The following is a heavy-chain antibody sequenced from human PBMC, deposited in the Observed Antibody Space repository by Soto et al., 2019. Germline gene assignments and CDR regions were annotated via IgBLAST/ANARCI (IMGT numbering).Heavy chain of an antibody. CDR1: GGSISSSSYY. CDR3: ARQNWNYVFDY. D-gene: IGHD1-7*01. Sequence: PSETLSLICTVSGGSISSSSYYWGWIRQAPGKGLEWIGSIYYSGSTYYNPSLKSRVTISVDTSKNQFSLKLSSVTAADTAVYYCARQNWNYVFDYWGQGTLVTVSS. J-gene: IGHJ4*02. V-gene: IGHV4-39*01. CDR2: IYYSGST.